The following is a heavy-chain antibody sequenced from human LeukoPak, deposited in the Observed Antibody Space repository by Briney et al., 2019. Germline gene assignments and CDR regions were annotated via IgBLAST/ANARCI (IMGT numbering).Heavy chain of an antibody. CDR1: GFTFSTYA. D-gene: IGHD6-13*01. Sequence: GGSLRVSCAASGFTFSTYAMTWVRQAPGKGLEWVSTISGSGGNTYYADSVKGRFTISRDNSHNTLYLQMNSLRAEDTAVYYCAKGFTGSWLDYWGQGILVTVSS. CDR2: ISGSGGNT. CDR3: AKGFTGSWLDY. J-gene: IGHJ4*02. V-gene: IGHV3-23*01.